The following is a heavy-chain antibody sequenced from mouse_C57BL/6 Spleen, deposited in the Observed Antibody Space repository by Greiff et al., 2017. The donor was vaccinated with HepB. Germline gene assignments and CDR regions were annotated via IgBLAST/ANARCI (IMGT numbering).Heavy chain of an antibody. CDR1: GFNIKDYY. CDR3: TTVITTVVAPPFDY. Sequence: EVQLQQSGAELVRPGASVKLSCTASGFNIKDYYMHWVKQRPEQGLEWIGRIDPEDGDIEYAPKFQGKATMTADTSSNTAYLQLSSLTSEDTAVYYCTTVITTVVAPPFDYWGQGTTLTVSS. J-gene: IGHJ2*01. V-gene: IGHV14-1*01. CDR2: IDPEDGDI. D-gene: IGHD1-1*01.